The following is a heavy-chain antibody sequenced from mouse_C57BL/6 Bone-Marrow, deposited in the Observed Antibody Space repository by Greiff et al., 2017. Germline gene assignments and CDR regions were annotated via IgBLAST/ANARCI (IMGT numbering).Heavy chain of an antibody. Sequence: QVQLQQPGAELVKPGASVKMSCKASGYTFTSYWITWVKQRPGQGLEWIGDIYPGSGSTNYHEKFKSKATLTVDTSSSPAYMQRSSLTSEDSAVYYCARPYYSNDWYFDVWGTGTTVTVSS. V-gene: IGHV1-55*01. CDR2: IYPGSGST. J-gene: IGHJ1*03. D-gene: IGHD2-5*01. CDR1: GYTFTSYW. CDR3: ARPYYSNDWYFDV.